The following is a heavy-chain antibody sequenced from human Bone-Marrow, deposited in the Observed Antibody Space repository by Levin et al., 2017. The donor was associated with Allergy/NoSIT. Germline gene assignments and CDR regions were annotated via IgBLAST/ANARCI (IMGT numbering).Heavy chain of an antibody. CDR2: ISASSSYM. Sequence: SCAASGFTFSSYSMNWVRQAPGKGLEWVSSISASSSYMYYADSLEGRFTIARDNAENSLFLQMNSLRTEDTAVYYCATANRAGSPDYWGQGILVTVSS. J-gene: IGHJ4*02. D-gene: IGHD6-19*01. CDR1: GFTFSSYS. V-gene: IGHV3-21*06. CDR3: ATANRAGSPDY.